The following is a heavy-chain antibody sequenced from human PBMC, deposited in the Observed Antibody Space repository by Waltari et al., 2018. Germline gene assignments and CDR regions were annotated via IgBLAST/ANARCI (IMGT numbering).Heavy chain of an antibody. CDR1: GFSFSDYN. CDR3: ARDTIFYGSGSYDP. D-gene: IGHD3-10*01. CDR2: ISSKITFL. J-gene: IGHJ5*02. V-gene: IGHV3-21*01. Sequence: QLVESGGGLVKPGSSLRLSCAASGFSFSDYNMHWLRRAPGEGLEWVSSISSKITFLYYADSVRVRFSISRDNAENSLFLQMNNLRGEDTAVYYCARDTIFYGSGSYDPWGQGTRVTVSS.